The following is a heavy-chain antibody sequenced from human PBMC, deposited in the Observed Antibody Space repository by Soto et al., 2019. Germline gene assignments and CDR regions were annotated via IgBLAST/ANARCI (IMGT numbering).Heavy chain of an antibody. CDR2: ISAGGGSS. CDR1: GFTLSDYV. D-gene: IGHD3-3*01. Sequence: GGSLRLSCAASGFTLSDYVMSWVRQAPGKGLEWVSGISAGGGSSYDVDSVRGRFTISRDNSKNTLFLQMNSLTDEDTAVYYCAKGGDYWSGFSPDWGQGTLVTASS. CDR3: AKGGDYWSGFSPD. J-gene: IGHJ4*02. V-gene: IGHV3-23*01.